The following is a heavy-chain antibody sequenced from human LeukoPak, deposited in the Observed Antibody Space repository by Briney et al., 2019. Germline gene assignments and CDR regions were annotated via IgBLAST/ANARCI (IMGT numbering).Heavy chain of an antibody. V-gene: IGHV3-21*01. J-gene: IGHJ4*02. CDR2: ISSSSSYI. Sequence: KAGGSLRPSCAASGFTFSSYTMNWVRQAPGKGLEWVSSISSSSSYIYYADSVKGRFTISRDNAKNSLYLQMNSLRAEDTAVYYCARDLTGTINYWGQGTLVTVSS. CDR3: ARDLTGTINY. D-gene: IGHD1-7*01. CDR1: GFTFSSYT.